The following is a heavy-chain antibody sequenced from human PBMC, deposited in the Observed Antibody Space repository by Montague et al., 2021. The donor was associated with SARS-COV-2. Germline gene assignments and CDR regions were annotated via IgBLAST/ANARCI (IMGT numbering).Heavy chain of an antibody. CDR3: VRGIEAAGSYDY. V-gene: IGHV6-1*01. CDR2: TYYRSMWKS. J-gene: IGHJ4*02. Sequence: CAISGDSVSSNSATWNWIRQSPSRGLEWLGRTYYRSMWKSDYARSVKSRIAINPDTSKSQFSLQPSSVTPEDTALYYCVRGIEAAGSYDYWGQGTLVTVSS. CDR1: GDSVSSNSAT. D-gene: IGHD6-13*01.